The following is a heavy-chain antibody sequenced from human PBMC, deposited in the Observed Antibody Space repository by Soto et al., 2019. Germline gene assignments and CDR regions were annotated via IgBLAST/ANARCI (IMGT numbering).Heavy chain of an antibody. CDR2: INAGNGNT. CDR1: GYTFTSYA. D-gene: IGHD3-3*01. CDR3: ARGGYDFWSGYSTGDNWFDP. Sequence: ASVKVSCKASGYTFTSYAMHWVRQAPGQRLEWMGWINAGNGNTKYPQKFQGRVTITRDTSASTAYMELSSLRSEDTAVYYCARGGYDFWSGYSTGDNWFDPWGQGTLVTVSS. V-gene: IGHV1-3*01. J-gene: IGHJ5*02.